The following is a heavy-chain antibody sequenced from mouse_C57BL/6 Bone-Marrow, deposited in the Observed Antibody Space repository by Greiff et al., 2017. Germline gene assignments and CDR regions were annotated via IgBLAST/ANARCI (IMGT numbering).Heavy chain of an antibody. CDR3: ARANYYGTPYAMDY. V-gene: IGHV5-6*01. CDR2: ISSGGSYT. D-gene: IGHD1-1*01. Sequence: EVKLVESGGDLVKPGGSLKLSCAASGFTFSSYGMSWVRQTPDKRLEWVATISSGGSYTYYPDSVKGRFTISRDNAENTLYLQMSSLKSEDTAMYYCARANYYGTPYAMDYWGQGTSVTVSS. CDR1: GFTFSSYG. J-gene: IGHJ4*01.